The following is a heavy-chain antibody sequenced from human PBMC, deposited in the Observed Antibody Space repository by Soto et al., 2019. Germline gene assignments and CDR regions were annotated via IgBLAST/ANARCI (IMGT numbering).Heavy chain of an antibody. J-gene: IGHJ5*02. D-gene: IGHD2-2*01. V-gene: IGHV1-69*13. Sequence: SVKVSCKASGGTFSSYAISWVRQAPGQGLEWMGGIIPIFGTANYAQKFQGRVTITADESTSTAYMELGSLRSEDTAVYYCARDRRKGTSCSYNWFDPWGQGTLVTVSS. CDR2: IIPIFGTA. CDR1: GGTFSSYA. CDR3: ARDRRKGTSCSYNWFDP.